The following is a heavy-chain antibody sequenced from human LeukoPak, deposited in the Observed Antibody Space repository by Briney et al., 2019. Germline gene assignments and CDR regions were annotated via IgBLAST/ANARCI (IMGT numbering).Heavy chain of an antibody. J-gene: IGHJ6*02. CDR2: IYTSGST. CDR1: GGSISSYY. Sequence: SETLSLTCTGSGGSISSYYWSWIRQPAGKGLEWIGRIYTSGSTNYNPSLKSRVTMSVDTSKNQFSLKLSSVTAADTAVYYCARGIAAAGTSRYKNYYYYGMDVWGQGTTVTVSS. D-gene: IGHD6-13*01. V-gene: IGHV4-4*07. CDR3: ARGIAAAGTSRYKNYYYYGMDV.